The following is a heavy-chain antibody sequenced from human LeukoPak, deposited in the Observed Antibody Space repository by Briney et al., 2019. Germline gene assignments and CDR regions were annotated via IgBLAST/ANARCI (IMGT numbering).Heavy chain of an antibody. CDR2: ISYDGSNK. J-gene: IGHJ4*02. Sequence: GRSLRLSCAASGFTFSSYAMHWVRQAPGKGLEWVAVISYDGSNKYYADSVKGRFTISRDNSKNTLYLQMNSLSAEDTAVYYCARGGGELRLFDYWGQGTLVTVSS. CDR3: ARGGGELRLFDY. CDR1: GFTFSSYA. D-gene: IGHD1-26*01. V-gene: IGHV3-30-3*01.